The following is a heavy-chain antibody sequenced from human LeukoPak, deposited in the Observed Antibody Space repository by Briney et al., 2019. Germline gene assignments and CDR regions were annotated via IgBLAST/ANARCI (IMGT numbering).Heavy chain of an antibody. Sequence: ASVKVSCKASGYTFTSYDINWVRQATGQGLEWMGWINPNSGGTNYAQKFQGRVTMTRDTSISTAYMELSRLRSDDTAVYYCARVLYGADYWGQGTLVTVSS. V-gene: IGHV1-2*02. CDR3: ARVLYGADY. CDR1: GYTFTSYD. CDR2: INPNSGGT. D-gene: IGHD4-17*01. J-gene: IGHJ4*02.